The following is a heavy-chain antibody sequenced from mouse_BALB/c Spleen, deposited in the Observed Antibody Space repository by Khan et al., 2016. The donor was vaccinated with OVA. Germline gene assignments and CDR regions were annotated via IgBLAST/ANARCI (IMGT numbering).Heavy chain of an antibody. CDR1: GYTFTNYW. CDR3: TREGVDGSSCAY. Sequence: QVQLQQSGIELVRPGASVKLSCKASGYTFTNYWINWVKQRPGQGLEWIGNIYPSDSYTNYNQKFKDKATLTVDKSYSTAYMQLSSPTSEDSAVYYCTREGVDGSSCAYWGQGTLVTVAA. D-gene: IGHD2-3*01. CDR2: IYPSDSYT. J-gene: IGHJ3*01. V-gene: IGHV1-69*02.